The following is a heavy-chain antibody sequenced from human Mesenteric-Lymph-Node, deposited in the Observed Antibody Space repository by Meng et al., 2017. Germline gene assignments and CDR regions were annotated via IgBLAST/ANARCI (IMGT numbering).Heavy chain of an antibody. Sequence: ASVKVSCKVSGYTFTSYAMQWVRQAPGQRLGWMGWINAGNGNTKYSQKFQDRVTITRDTSANTAYMELSSLTSEDMAVYYCARDFYSGSSSPRSYWGQGTLVTVSS. CDR1: GYTFTSYA. J-gene: IGHJ4*02. CDR3: ARDFYSGSSSPRSY. CDR2: INAGNGNT. D-gene: IGHD6-6*01. V-gene: IGHV1-3*01.